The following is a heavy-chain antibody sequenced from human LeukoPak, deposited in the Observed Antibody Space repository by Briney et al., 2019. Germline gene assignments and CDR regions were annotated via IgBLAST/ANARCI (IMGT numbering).Heavy chain of an antibody. J-gene: IGHJ3*02. CDR3: ASPPIKYGSGYDAFDI. CDR1: GFTVSSNY. CDR2: IYSGGST. V-gene: IGHV3-66*01. Sequence: GGSLRLSCAASGFTVSSNYMSWVRQAPGKGLEWVSVIYSGGSTYYADPVKGRFTISRDNSKNTLYLQMNSLRAEDTAVYYCASPPIKYGSGYDAFDIWGQGTMVTVSS. D-gene: IGHD3-10*01.